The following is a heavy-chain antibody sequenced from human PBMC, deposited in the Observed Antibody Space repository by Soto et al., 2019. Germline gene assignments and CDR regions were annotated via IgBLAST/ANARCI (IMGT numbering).Heavy chain of an antibody. CDR3: ARLPVTAVTSIDY. D-gene: IGHD2-21*02. CDR1: VFTFSNYW. Sequence: EVQLVESGGGLVQPGGSLRLSCAASVFTFSNYWMHWVRQAPGKGLVWVSRINSDGNIKDYADSVKGRFTISRDNARNRLYLQVNSLTDEDTAVYYCARLPVTAVTSIDYWGQGTLVSVSS. V-gene: IGHV3-74*01. J-gene: IGHJ4*02. CDR2: INSDGNIK.